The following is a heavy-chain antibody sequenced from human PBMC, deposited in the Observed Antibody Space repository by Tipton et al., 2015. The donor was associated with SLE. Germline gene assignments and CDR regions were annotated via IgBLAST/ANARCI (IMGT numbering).Heavy chain of an antibody. J-gene: IGHJ3*02. CDR2: ISAYNGNT. CDR1: GYTFTSYG. V-gene: IGHV1-18*01. D-gene: IGHD2-8*01. CDR3: ARGDIVLMVYALNAFDI. Sequence: QLVQSGAEVKKPGASVKASCKASGYTFTSYGISWVRQAPGQGLEWMGWISAYNGNTNYAQKLQGRVTMTTDTSTSTAYMELRSLRSDDTAVYYCARGDIVLMVYALNAFDIWGQGTMVTVSS.